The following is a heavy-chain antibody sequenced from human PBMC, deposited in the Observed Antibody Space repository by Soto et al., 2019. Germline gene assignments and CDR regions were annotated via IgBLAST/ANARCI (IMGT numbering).Heavy chain of an antibody. CDR1: GGSISSSSYY. D-gene: IGHD3-22*01. CDR3: ARLYYDSSGYYCTLGFCAFDI. Sequence: QLQLQESGPGLVKPSETLSLTCTVSGGSISSSSYYWGWIRQPPGKGLEWIGSIYYSGSTYYNPSLKSRVTISVDTSKNQFSLKLSSVTAADTAVYYCARLYYDSSGYYCTLGFCAFDIWGQGTMVTVSS. CDR2: IYYSGST. J-gene: IGHJ3*02. V-gene: IGHV4-39*01.